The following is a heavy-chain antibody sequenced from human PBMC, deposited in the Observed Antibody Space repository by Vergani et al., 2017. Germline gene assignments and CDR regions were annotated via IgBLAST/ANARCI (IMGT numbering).Heavy chain of an antibody. CDR2: ISGSGGST. CDR3: AKDVRGYSLVGY. CDR1: GFTFSTYA. Sequence: EVQLLESGGGLVQPGGSLRLSCAASGFTFSTYAMSWVRQAPGKGLEWVSAISGSGGSTYYADSVKGRFTISRDNSKNTLYLQMNSLRAEDTAVYYCAKDVRGYSLVGYWGQGTLVTVSS. V-gene: IGHV3-23*01. J-gene: IGHJ4*02. D-gene: IGHD3-3*01.